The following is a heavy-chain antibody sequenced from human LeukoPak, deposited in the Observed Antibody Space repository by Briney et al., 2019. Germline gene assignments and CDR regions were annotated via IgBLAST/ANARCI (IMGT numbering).Heavy chain of an antibody. CDR2: ISGSGGST. J-gene: IGHJ6*02. D-gene: IGHD3-10*01. CDR3: AKAVSSYYYGSGSYYNHITYYYGMDV. V-gene: IGHV3-23*01. CDR1: GFTFSSYA. Sequence: GGSLRLSCAASGFTFSSYAMSWVRQAPGKGLEWVSAISGSGGSTYYADSVKGRFTISRDNSKNTLCLQMNSLRAEDTAVYYCAKAVSSYYYGSGSYYNHITYYYGMDVWGQGTTVTVS.